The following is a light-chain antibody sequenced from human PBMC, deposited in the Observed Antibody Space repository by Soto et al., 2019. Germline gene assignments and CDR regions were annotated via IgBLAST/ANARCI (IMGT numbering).Light chain of an antibody. V-gene: IGKV1-39*01. CDR2: GAS. J-gene: IGKJ5*01. Sequence: DIQITQSLSSLSASIGDRVTITCRASQGISSYLNWYQQKPGKAPKLLIYGASSLQSGVPSRFSGSGSGTDFTLTISSLQPEDFATFYCQQNYNTPGTFGQGTRLEIK. CDR3: QQNYNTPGT. CDR1: QGISSY.